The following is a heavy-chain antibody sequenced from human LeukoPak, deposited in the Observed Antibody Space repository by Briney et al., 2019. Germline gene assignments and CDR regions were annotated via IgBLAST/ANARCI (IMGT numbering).Heavy chain of an antibody. D-gene: IGHD1-1*01. CDR2: ISSSGSTI. J-gene: IGHJ3*02. CDR1: GFTFSDYY. V-gene: IGHV3-11*01. CDR3: ARRNEVSWFNTDAFDI. Sequence: GGSLRLSCAASGFTFSDYYMSWIRQAPGKGLEWVSYISSSGSTIYYADSVKGRFTISRDNAKNLLYLQMNSLRAEDAAVYYCARRNEVSWFNTDAFDIWGQGTMVTVSS.